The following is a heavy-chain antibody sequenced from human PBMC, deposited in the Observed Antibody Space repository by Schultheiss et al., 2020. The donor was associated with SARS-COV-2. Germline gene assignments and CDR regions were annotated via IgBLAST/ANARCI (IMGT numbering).Heavy chain of an antibody. CDR1: GFTFSSYA. CDR3: ARPTSGWFAAFDI. CDR2: ISGSGDNT. V-gene: IGHV3-23*01. J-gene: IGHJ3*02. Sequence: GGSLRLSCAASGFTFSSYAMSWVRQVPGKGLEWVSTISGSGDNTYYADSVKGRFTISRDNSKNTLYLQMNSLRAEDTAVYYCARPTSGWFAAFDIWGQGTMVTVSS. D-gene: IGHD2-15*01.